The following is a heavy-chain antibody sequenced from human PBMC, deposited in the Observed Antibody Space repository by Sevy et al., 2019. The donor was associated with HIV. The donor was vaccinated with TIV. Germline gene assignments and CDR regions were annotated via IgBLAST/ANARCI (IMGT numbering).Heavy chain of an antibody. CDR2: INSDGSST. CDR1: GFTFSSYW. CDR3: ARGPLRFLEPALLNYGMDV. V-gene: IGHV3-74*01. Sequence: GGSRRLSCAASGFTFSSYWMHWVRRAPGKGLVWVSRINSDGSSTSYADSGKGRFTISRDNAKNTRYLQMNSLRAEDTAVYYCARGPLRFLEPALLNYGMDVWGQGTTVTVSS. J-gene: IGHJ6*02. D-gene: IGHD3-3*01.